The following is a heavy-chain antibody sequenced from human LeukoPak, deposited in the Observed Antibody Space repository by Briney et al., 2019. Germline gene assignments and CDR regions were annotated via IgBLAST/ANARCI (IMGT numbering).Heavy chain of an antibody. CDR2: ISAYNGNT. J-gene: IGHJ4*02. V-gene: IGHV1-18*01. CDR3: ARDRHYDFWSGYYPLDY. D-gene: IGHD3-3*01. CDR1: GYTFTSYG. Sequence: GASVKVSCKASGYTFTSYGISWVRQAPGQGLEWMGWISAYNGNTNYAQKLQGRATMTTDTSTSTAYMELRSLRSDDTAVYYCARDRHYDFWSGYYPLDYWGQGTLVTVSS.